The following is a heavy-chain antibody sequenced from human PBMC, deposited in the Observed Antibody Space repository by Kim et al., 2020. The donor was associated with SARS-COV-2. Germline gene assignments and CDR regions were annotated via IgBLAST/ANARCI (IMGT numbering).Heavy chain of an antibody. D-gene: IGHD1-26*01. CDR3: ARARGYSGSYFDY. J-gene: IGHJ4*02. Sequence: YAQKFQGRVTMTRDTSTSTVYRELSSLRSEDTAVYYCARARGYSGSYFDYWGQGTLVTVSS. V-gene: IGHV1-46*01.